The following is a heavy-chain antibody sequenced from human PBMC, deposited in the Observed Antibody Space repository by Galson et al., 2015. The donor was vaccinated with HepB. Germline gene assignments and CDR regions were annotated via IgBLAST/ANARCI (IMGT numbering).Heavy chain of an antibody. Sequence: SLRLSCAASGFSFSDYYMSWIRQAPGKGLEWVSYISNSGGTKYYADSVKGRFTISRDNAKNSLFLQMNSLRGEDTAVYYCARAASGWFDPRGQGTLVTVSS. CDR1: GFSFSDYY. CDR2: ISNSGGTK. V-gene: IGHV3-11*01. J-gene: IGHJ5*02. CDR3: ARAASGWFDP. D-gene: IGHD7-27*01.